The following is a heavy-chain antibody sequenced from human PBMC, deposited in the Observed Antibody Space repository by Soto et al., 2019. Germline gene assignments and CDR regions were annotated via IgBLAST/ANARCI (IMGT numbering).Heavy chain of an antibody. V-gene: IGHV1-24*01. CDR1: GYTLTELS. CDR2: FDPEDGET. Sequence: ASVKVSCKVSGYTLTELSMHWVRQAPGKGLEWMGGFDPEDGETIYAQKFQGRVTMTEDTSTDTAYMELSSLRSEDTAVYYCATEPLIAARRGFDYWGQGTLVTVSS. J-gene: IGHJ4*02. D-gene: IGHD6-6*01. CDR3: ATEPLIAARRGFDY.